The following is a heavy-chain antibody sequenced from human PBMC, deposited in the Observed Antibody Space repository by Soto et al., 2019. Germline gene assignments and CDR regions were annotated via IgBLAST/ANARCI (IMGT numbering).Heavy chain of an antibody. V-gene: IGHV3-21*01. CDR2: ISSSSSYI. J-gene: IGHJ3*02. CDR1: GFTFSSYS. CDR3: ARDESLDAFDI. Sequence: GSLRLSCAASGFTFSSYSMNWVRQAPGKGLEWVSSISSSSSYIYYADSVKGRFTISRDNAKNSLYLQMNSLRAEDTAVYYCARDESLDAFDIWGQGTMVTVSS.